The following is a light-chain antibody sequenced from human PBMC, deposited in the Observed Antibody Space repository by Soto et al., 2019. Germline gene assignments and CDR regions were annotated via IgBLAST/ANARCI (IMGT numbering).Light chain of an antibody. CDR1: QSISSW. J-gene: IGKJ1*01. CDR3: QQYNTYPRT. V-gene: IGKV1-5*01. CDR2: DAS. Sequence: DIQMTQSPATLSASVGDRVTITCRASQSISSWLAWYQQKPGKVPKLLIDDASSLESGVPSRFSGSGSGTEFTLTISSLQPDDFATYYCQQYNTYPRTFGQGTKVEIK.